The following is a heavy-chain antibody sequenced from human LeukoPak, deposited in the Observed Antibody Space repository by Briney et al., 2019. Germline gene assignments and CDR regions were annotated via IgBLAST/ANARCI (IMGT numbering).Heavy chain of an antibody. CDR1: GGSISSSSYY. CDR2: IYYSGST. V-gene: IGHV4-39*01. D-gene: IGHD6-13*01. CDR3: ARLIAAALIDY. Sequence: SETLSLTCTVSGGSISSSSYYWGWIRQPPGKGLEWIGSIYYSGSTYYNPSLKSRVTISVDTSKNQFSLKLSSVTAADTAVYYCARLIAAALIDYWGQGTLVTVSS. J-gene: IGHJ4*02.